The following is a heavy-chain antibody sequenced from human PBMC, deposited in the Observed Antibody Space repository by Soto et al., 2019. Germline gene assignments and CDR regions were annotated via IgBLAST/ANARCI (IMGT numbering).Heavy chain of an antibody. V-gene: IGHV1-69*01. D-gene: IGHD3-16*01. J-gene: IGHJ4*02. CDR2: IIPLFRTT. Sequence: QVHLVQSGAEVRRPGSSVKVSCRAAGGTFSTYTISWVRQAPGQGLEWMGEIIPLFRTTNYTQKFQGRVTITADETTTTAYMELNSLTSEDTAIYYCTTRFGVGDDSWGQGTLVTVSS. CDR1: GGTFSTYT. CDR3: TTRFGVGDDS.